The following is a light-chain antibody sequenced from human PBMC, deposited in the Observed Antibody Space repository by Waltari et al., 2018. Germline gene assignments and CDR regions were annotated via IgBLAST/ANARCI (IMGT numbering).Light chain of an antibody. V-gene: IGKV3-20*01. CDR1: QSVPTNY. J-gene: IGKJ1*01. Sequence: EIVLTQSPGTLSLSPGERATLSCRAAQSVPTNYLAWYQQKPGQAPRLLFYGASRRATDIPDRFSGSGSGTDFTLTISRLEPEDSAVYYCQQYGSSSWTFGQGTKVEIK. CDR2: GAS. CDR3: QQYGSSSWT.